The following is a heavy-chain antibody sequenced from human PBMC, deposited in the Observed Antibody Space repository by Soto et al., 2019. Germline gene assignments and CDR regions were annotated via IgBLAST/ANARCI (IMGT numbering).Heavy chain of an antibody. CDR2: IYPSDSDT. CDR1: GYRFTCYW. CDR3: ARKVNSGYIICSHS. J-gene: IGHJ1*01. V-gene: IGHV5-51*01. D-gene: IGHD3-22*01. Sequence: PGESLKISCRTSGYRFTCYWIGWVRQMPGKGLEWMGIIYPSDSDTRYSPSFQGQVTISADRSSSTAFLQWSSLRASDTAMYYCARKVNSGYIICSHSWGQGTLVTVSS.